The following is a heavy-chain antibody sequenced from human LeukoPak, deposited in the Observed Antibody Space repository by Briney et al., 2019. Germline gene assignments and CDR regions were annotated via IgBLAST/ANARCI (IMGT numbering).Heavy chain of an antibody. Sequence: GRSLRPSCAASGFTFSSYAMHWVRQAPGKGLEWVAVISYDGSNKYYADSVKGRFTISRDNSKNTLYLQMNSLRAEDTAVYYCARGNVPTNVAAAGFDYWGQGTLVAVSS. J-gene: IGHJ4*02. CDR1: GFTFSSYA. V-gene: IGHV3-30*04. D-gene: IGHD6-13*01. CDR2: ISYDGSNK. CDR3: ARGNVPTNVAAAGFDY.